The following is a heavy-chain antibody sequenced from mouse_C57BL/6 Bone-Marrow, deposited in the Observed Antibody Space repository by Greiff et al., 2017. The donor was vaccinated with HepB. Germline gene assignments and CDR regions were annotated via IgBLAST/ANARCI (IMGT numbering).Heavy chain of an antibody. V-gene: IGHV1-75*01. CDR3: AREEGASTMVMSYAMDY. Sequence: QVQLKESGPELVKPGASVKISCKASGYTFTDYYINWVKQRPGQGLEWIGWIFPGSGSTYYNEKFKGKATLTVDKSSSTAYMLLSSLTSEDSAVYFCAREEGASTMVMSYAMDYWGQGTSVTVSS. J-gene: IGHJ4*01. CDR2: IFPGSGST. D-gene: IGHD2-2*01. CDR1: GYTFTDYY.